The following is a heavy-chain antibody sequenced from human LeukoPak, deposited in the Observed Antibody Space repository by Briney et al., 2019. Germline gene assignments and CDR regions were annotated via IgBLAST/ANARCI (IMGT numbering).Heavy chain of an antibody. Sequence: SGGSLRLSCAASGFTFSSYSMNWVRQAPGKGLEWVSYISSSSSTIYYADSVKGRFTISRDNAKNSLYLQMNSLRAEDTAVYYCARDLNWETYWGQGTLVSVSS. J-gene: IGHJ4*02. CDR2: ISSSSSTI. CDR3: ARDLNWETY. V-gene: IGHV3-48*04. D-gene: IGHD7-27*01. CDR1: GFTFSSYS.